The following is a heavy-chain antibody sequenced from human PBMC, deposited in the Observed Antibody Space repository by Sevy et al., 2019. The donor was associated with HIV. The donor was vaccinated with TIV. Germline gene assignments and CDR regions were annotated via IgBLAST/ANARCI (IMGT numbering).Heavy chain of an antibody. D-gene: IGHD5-18*01. CDR2: INTNTGNP. CDR1: GYTFTRYS. V-gene: IGHV7-4-1*02. J-gene: IGHJ4*02. Sequence: ASVKVSCKASGYTFTRYSMNWVRQAPGQGLEWMGWINTNTGNPTYAQGFTGRFVFSLDISVSTAYLQISSLKADDTAVYYCARAEVDTAIEGFDYWGQGTLVTVSS. CDR3: ARAEVDTAIEGFDY.